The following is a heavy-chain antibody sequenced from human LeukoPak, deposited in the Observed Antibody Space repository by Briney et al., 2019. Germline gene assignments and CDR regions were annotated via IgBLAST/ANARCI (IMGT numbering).Heavy chain of an antibody. V-gene: IGHV3-30*02. CDR3: AKSIVGATSFDY. CDR1: GFTFSSYG. J-gene: IGHJ4*02. CDR2: IRYDGSIK. Sequence: GGSLRLSCAASGFTFSSYGMNWVRQAPGKGLEWVAFIRYDGSIKYSADSVKGRSTISRDNSKNTLYLQMNSLRAEDTAVYYCAKSIVGATSFDYWGQGTLVTVSS. D-gene: IGHD1-26*01.